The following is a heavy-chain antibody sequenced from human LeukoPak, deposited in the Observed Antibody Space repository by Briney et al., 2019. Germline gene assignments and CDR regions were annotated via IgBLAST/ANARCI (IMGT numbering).Heavy chain of an antibody. J-gene: IGHJ5*02. Sequence: GGSLRLSCAASGFTFSSYVMSWVRQAPGKGLEWVSGITGSGGTTYYAGSVKGRFTISRDNSKNTLYLQMNSLRAEDTAVYYYAKGTVGYSRSWFGLWGQGTLVTVSS. CDR1: GFTFSSYV. CDR2: ITGSGGTT. CDR3: AKGTVGYSRSWFGL. V-gene: IGHV3-23*01. D-gene: IGHD6-13*01.